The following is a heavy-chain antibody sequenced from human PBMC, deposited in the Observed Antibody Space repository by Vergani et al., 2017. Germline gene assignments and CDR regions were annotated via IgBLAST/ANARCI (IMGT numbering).Heavy chain of an antibody. Sequence: QVQLQESGPGLVKPSETLSLTCAVYGGSFSGYYWSWIRQPPGKGLEWIGEINHSGSTNYNPSLKSRVTISVDTSNNHFSLRLNSLTAADTAVYYCARRSGIVYDIFSGTQYFFDFWGQGTLVTVSS. CDR1: GGSFSGYY. CDR3: ARRSGIVYDIFSGTQYFFDF. V-gene: IGHV4-34*10. D-gene: IGHD3-9*01. J-gene: IGHJ4*02. CDR2: INHSGST.